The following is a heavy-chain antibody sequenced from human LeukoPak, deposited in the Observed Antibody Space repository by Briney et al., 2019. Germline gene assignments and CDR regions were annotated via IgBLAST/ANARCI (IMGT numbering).Heavy chain of an antibody. V-gene: IGHV1-69*13. Sequence: SVKVSCKASGYTFTGYYMHWVRQAPGQGLEWMGGIIPIFGTANYAQKFQGRVTITADESTSTAYMELSSLRSEDTAVYYCARQPVQLWLQGYNWFDPWGQGTLVTVSS. J-gene: IGHJ5*02. CDR2: IIPIFGTA. CDR3: ARQPVQLWLQGYNWFDP. D-gene: IGHD5-18*01. CDR1: GYTFTGYY.